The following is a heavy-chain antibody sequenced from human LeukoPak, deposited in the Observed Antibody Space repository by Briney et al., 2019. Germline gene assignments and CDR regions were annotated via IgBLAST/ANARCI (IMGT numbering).Heavy chain of an antibody. Sequence: PGGSLRLSCAASGFTFSSYSMNWVRQAPGKGLEWVSYISSSSSTIYYADSVKGRFTISRDNAKNSLYLQMNSLRDEDTAVYYCARDPLTPIQLWFGGYGMDVWGQGTTVTVSS. V-gene: IGHV3-48*02. J-gene: IGHJ6*02. D-gene: IGHD5-18*01. CDR3: ARDPLTPIQLWFGGYGMDV. CDR2: ISSSSSTI. CDR1: GFTFSSYS.